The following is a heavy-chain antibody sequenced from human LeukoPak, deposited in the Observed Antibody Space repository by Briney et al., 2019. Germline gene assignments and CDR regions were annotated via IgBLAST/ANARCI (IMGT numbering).Heavy chain of an antibody. CDR3: ARGGHLRYDDTGVDY. CDR1: GYTFTSYY. D-gene: IGHD2-8*02. J-gene: IGHJ4*01. V-gene: IGHV1-46*01. CDR2: INPSGGST. Sequence: GASVKVSCKASGYTFTSYYMHWVRQAPGQGLEWMGIINPSGGSTSYAQKFQGRVTMTRDMSTSTVYMELSSLRSEDTAVYYCARGGHLRYDDTGVDYWGHGTLVTVSS.